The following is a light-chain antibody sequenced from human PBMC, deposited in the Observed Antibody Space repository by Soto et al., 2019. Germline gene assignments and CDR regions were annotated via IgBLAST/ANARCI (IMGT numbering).Light chain of an antibody. CDR2: GAS. J-gene: IGKJ1*01. CDR3: QQYGSSAWT. V-gene: IGKV3-20*01. Sequence: EIVLTQSPGPLSLSPGERATLPCRASQSVSSSYLAWYQQKPGQAPRLLIYGASSRATGIPDRFSGSGSGTDFTLTISRLEPEDFAVYYCQQYGSSAWTFGQGTKVDIK. CDR1: QSVSSSY.